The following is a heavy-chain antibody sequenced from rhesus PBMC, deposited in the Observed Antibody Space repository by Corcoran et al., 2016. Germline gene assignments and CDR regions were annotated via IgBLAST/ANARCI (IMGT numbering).Heavy chain of an antibody. CDR2: IDSSGST. CDR1: GGSISGYW. D-gene: IGHD3-3*01. Sequence: QLQLQESGPGLVKPSETLSLTCAVSGGSISGYWWSWIRQPPGKGLEGIGRIDSSGSTDDNPSLKSRVTISRDTSKNQFSLKLSSVTAADTAVYYWARGSGITIFGLVIPGDYWGQGVLVTVSS. CDR3: ARGSGITIFGLVIPGDY. V-gene: IGHV4-160*01. J-gene: IGHJ4*01.